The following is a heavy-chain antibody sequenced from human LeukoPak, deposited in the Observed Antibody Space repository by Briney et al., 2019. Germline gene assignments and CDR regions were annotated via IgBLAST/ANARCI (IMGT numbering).Heavy chain of an antibody. V-gene: IGHV3-74*03. D-gene: IGHD2-15*01. CDR1: GFTFSSHW. Sequence: QPGGSLRLSCAASGFTFSSHWMRWVRHAPGKGLVWVSRINGDGSNTTYADSVKGRFTISRDNAKNTLYLQMNSLRAEDTAVYHCARSKSWYSTDAFAIWGQGTMVTVSS. CDR3: ARSKSWYSTDAFAI. J-gene: IGHJ3*02. CDR2: INGDGSNT.